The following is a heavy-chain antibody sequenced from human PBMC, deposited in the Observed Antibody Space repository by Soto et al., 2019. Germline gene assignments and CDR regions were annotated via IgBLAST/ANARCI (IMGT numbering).Heavy chain of an antibody. V-gene: IGHV3-30*18. CDR2: ISYDGSNK. J-gene: IGHJ6*03. Sequence: GGSLRLSCAASGFTFSSYGMHWVRQAPGKGLEWVAVISYDGSNKYYADSVKGRFTISRDNSKNTLYLQMNSLRAEDTAVYYCAKEPYPNYGYYYYMDVWGKGTTVTVSS. CDR3: AKEPYPNYGYYYYMDV. D-gene: IGHD4-17*01. CDR1: GFTFSSYG.